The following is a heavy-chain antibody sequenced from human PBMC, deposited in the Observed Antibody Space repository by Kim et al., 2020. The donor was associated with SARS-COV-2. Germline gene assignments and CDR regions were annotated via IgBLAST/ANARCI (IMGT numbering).Heavy chain of an antibody. CDR1: GGSVSSGSYY. CDR3: ARATFSSGSSSEYYYYYYMDV. CDR2: IYYSGST. Sequence: SETLSLTCTVSGGSVSSGSYYWSWIRQPPGKGLEWIGYIYYSGSTNYNPSLKSRVTISVDTSKNQFSLKLSSVTAADTAVYYCARATFSSGSSSEYYYYYYMDVWGKGTTVTVSS. J-gene: IGHJ6*03. V-gene: IGHV4-61*01. D-gene: IGHD6-6*01.